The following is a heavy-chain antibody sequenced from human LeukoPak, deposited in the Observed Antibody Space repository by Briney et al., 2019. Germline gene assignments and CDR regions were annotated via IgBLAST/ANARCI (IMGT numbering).Heavy chain of an antibody. J-gene: IGHJ5*02. D-gene: IGHD4-17*01. CDR3: ARDGKNGDYENWFDP. CDR1: GYTFTTYG. Sequence: ASVKVSCKASGYTFTTYGISWVRQAPGQGLEWMGWISAYNGNTNYAQKFQGRVTMTTDTSTSTAYMELRSLRSDDTAVYYCARDGKNGDYENWFDPWGQGTLVTVSS. V-gene: IGHV1-18*01. CDR2: ISAYNGNT.